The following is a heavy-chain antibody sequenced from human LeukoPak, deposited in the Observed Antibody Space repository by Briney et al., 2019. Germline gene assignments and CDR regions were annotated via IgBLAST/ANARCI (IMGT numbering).Heavy chain of an antibody. V-gene: IGHV3-23*01. CDR1: GFTFSSYA. CDR2: ISAGAGTT. D-gene: IGHD2-8*01. CDR3: AKDRDGGSNTKAKGFDY. J-gene: IGHJ4*02. Sequence: PGGSLRLSCAASGFTFSSYAMSWVRQAPGEGLEWVSGISAGAGTTYYADSVKGRFTISRDKSKSTLYLQMDSLTVEDTAVYYCAKDRDGGSNTKAKGFDYWGQGTPVTVSS.